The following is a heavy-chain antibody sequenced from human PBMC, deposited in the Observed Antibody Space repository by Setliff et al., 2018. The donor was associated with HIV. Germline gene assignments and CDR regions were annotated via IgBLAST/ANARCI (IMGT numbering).Heavy chain of an antibody. V-gene: IGHV3-30*02. D-gene: IGHD1-26*01. Sequence: GGSLRLSCVASGFSISVYNMHWVRQIPGKGLEWVAFIAFDGSNKYYIDSRKGRFTISRDNPKKTVYLQINSLRVEDTAVYYCVKDRGSGSFAFDIWGQGTMVTVSS. CDR3: VKDRGSGSFAFDI. CDR2: IAFDGSNK. J-gene: IGHJ3*02. CDR1: GFSISVYN.